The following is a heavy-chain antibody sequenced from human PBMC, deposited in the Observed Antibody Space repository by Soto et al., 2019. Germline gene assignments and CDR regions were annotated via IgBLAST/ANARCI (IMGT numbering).Heavy chain of an antibody. Sequence: SLKISCAASGFTFDDYAMHWVRQAPGKGLEGVSGISWNRGCIGYADSVKGRVTISRDNAKKSLDQQMNSLRAEDTDWEYCAEIWDRDSSTVGGAFDIWGQGTMVTVSS. CDR1: GFTFDDYA. D-gene: IGHD2-2*01. CDR3: AEIWDRDSSTVGGAFDI. CDR2: ISWNRGCI. V-gene: IGHV3-9*01. J-gene: IGHJ3*02.